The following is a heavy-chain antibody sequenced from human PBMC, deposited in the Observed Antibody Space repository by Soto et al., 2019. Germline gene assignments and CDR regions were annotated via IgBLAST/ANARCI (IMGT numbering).Heavy chain of an antibody. V-gene: IGHV1-69*06. J-gene: IGHJ6*02. CDR2: IVPRFGSP. Sequence: QVQLVQSGAEMRKPGSSLRVSCNASGGTFSAFAFSWVRQSPGQGLEWMGGIVPRFGSPNYAQKFGGRVTISADTSTRTVYMEVSSLRFDDTAVYFCARDRIQLRLGKYGFHGMDVWGQGTTITVSS. CDR3: ARDRIQLRLGKYGFHGMDV. CDR1: GGTFSAFA. D-gene: IGHD3-16*01.